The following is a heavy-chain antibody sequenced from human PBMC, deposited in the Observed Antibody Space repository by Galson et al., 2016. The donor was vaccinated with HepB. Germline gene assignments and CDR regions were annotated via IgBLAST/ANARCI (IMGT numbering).Heavy chain of an antibody. Sequence: SLRLSCAASGFTFSSYGMHWVRQAPGKGLEWVAVMWADGVKKYCADSVKGRFTISRDNAKNSVYLQLNSLRADDTAVYYCARDGDNWNDFDCWAQGTLVTVSS. CDR3: ARDGDNWNDFDC. V-gene: IGHV3-33*01. J-gene: IGHJ4*02. CDR2: MWADGVKK. CDR1: GFTFSSYG. D-gene: IGHD1-1*01.